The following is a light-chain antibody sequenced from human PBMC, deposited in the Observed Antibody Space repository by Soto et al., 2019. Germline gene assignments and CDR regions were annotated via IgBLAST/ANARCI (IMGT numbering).Light chain of an antibody. CDR2: EVS. CDR1: SIEFGAYNY. CDR3: SSYTSSSTLHV. V-gene: IGLV2-14*01. Sequence: QSALTHPAAVCGSPGQSITIRCSGTSIEFGAYNYVSWYQQHPGKAPKLMIYEVSNRPSGVSNPLPGSKSGNTASLTISAPPAEDEADYYCSSYTSSSTLHVFATGTKVTVL. J-gene: IGLJ1*01.